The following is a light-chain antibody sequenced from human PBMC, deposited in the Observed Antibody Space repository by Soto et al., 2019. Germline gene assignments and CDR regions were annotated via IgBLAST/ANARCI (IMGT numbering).Light chain of an antibody. J-gene: IGLJ1*01. CDR3: NSYTSKSTGV. CDR1: SSDVGGYKY. Sequence: QSALTQPASVSGSPRQSITISCTGTSSDVGGYKYVSWYQQHPGKAPKLIIYEVSNRPSGVSNRFSGSKSGNTASLTISGLQAEDEADYYCNSYTSKSTGVFGTGTKLTVL. CDR2: EVS. V-gene: IGLV2-14*01.